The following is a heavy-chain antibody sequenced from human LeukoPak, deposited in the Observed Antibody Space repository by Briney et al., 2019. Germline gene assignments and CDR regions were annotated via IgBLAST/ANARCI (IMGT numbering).Heavy chain of an antibody. CDR1: GFTFSSYS. V-gene: IGHV3-48*01. Sequence: GGSLRLSCAASGFTFSSYSMKWVRQAPGEGVEWVSYISSSSSTIYYADSVKGRFTISRDNAKNSLYLQMNSLRAEDTAVYYCASSSGSYWDDAFDIWGQGTMVTVSS. D-gene: IGHD1-26*01. J-gene: IGHJ3*02. CDR3: ASSSGSYWDDAFDI. CDR2: ISSSSSTI.